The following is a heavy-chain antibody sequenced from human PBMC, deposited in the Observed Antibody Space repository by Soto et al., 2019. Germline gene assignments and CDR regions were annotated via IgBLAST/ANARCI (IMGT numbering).Heavy chain of an antibody. CDR1: GFSLSDSAVG. D-gene: IGHD6-19*01. J-gene: IGHJ5*02. Sequence: QITLKESGPTLVKPTQTLTLTCTFSGFSLSDSAVGVNWIRQPPGQPLEWLTLIYWDDTKHYSSSLRNRLTSPKDTSKKQVVLTITNMEPVDTATYDCEHGRGWLSDPWGQGTLVTVSS. CDR3: EHGRGWLSDP. CDR2: IYWDDTK. V-gene: IGHV2-5*02.